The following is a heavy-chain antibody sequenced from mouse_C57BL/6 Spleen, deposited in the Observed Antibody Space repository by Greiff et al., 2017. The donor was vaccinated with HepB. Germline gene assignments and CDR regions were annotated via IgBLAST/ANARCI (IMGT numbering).Heavy chain of an antibody. V-gene: IGHV1-69*01. CDR2: IDPSDSYT. J-gene: IGHJ2*01. CDR1: GYTFTSYW. CDR3: ARSLATHYFDY. Sequence: VQLQQPGAELVMPGASVKLSCKASGYTFTSYWMHWVKQRPGQGLEWIGEIDPSDSYTNYNQKFKGKSTLTVDKSSSTAYMQLSSLTSEDSAVYYCARSLATHYFDYWGQGTTLTVSS. D-gene: IGHD1-1*01.